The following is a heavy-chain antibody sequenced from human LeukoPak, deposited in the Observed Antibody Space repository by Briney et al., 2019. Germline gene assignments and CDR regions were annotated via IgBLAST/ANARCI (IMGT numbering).Heavy chain of an antibody. Sequence: ASVKDSCKASGKTFTSYGFSCVRQAPGQGLEWMGWISAYNGNTNYAQKLQGRVTMTTDTSTSTAYMELRSLRSDDTAVYYCARDRTLVVTTHDAFDIWGQGTVVTVSS. V-gene: IGHV1-18*01. CDR1: GKTFTSYG. CDR3: ARDRTLVVTTHDAFDI. CDR2: ISAYNGNT. D-gene: IGHD2-21*02. J-gene: IGHJ3*02.